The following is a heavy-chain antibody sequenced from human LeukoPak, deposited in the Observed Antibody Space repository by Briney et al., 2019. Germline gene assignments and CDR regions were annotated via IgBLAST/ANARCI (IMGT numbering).Heavy chain of an antibody. Sequence: GGSLRLSCAASGSTVSINYMAWVRQAPGKGLGWVSTIYSDVTTYYADSVKGRFTISRDNSKNTLYLHMNSLRVEDTAVYYCATYGSGSPLDGYWGQGTLVTVSS. J-gene: IGHJ4*02. V-gene: IGHV3-66*01. D-gene: IGHD3-10*01. CDR3: ATYGSGSPLDGY. CDR1: GSTVSINY. CDR2: IYSDVTT.